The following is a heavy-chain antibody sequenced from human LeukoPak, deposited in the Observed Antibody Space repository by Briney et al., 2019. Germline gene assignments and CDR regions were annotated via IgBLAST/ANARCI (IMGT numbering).Heavy chain of an antibody. CDR3: ARDDYDSRGGAFDI. D-gene: IGHD3-22*01. V-gene: IGHV1-69*01. CDR1: GGTFSSYA. J-gene: IGHJ3*02. CDR2: VIPIFGTA. Sequence: SVKVSCKASGGTFSSYAISWVRQAPGQGLEWMGGVIPIFGTANYAQKFQGRVTITADESTSTAYMELSSLRSEDTAVYYCARDDYDSRGGAFDIWGQGTMVTVSS.